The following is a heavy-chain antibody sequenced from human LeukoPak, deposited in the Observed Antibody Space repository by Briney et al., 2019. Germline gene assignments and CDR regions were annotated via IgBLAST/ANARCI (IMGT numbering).Heavy chain of an antibody. CDR3: ASVLYCGADCYSGRYFFDY. D-gene: IGHD2-21*02. CDR2: INPSGDSA. V-gene: IGHV1-46*01. CDR1: GYTFTSYD. Sequence: ASVKVSCKASGYTFTSYDMHWVRQAPGQGLEWMGIINPSGDSASYAQKFQGRVTMTRDTSTSTVYMELSSLRSEDTAVYYCASVLYCGADCYSGRYFFDYWGQGTLVTVSS. J-gene: IGHJ4*02.